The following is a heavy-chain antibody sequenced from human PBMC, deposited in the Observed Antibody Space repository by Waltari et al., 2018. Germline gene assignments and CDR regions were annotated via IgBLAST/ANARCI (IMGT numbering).Heavy chain of an antibody. CDR3: ARVEGYGDYVWFDP. CDR1: GGTFSSYT. Sequence: QVQLVQSGAEVKKPGSSVKVSCKASGGTFSSYTISWVRQAPGQGLEWMGRIIPILGIANDAQKFQGRVTITADKSTSTAYMELSSLRSEDTAVYYCARVEGYGDYVWFDPWGQGTLVTVSS. V-gene: IGHV1-69*02. J-gene: IGHJ5*02. D-gene: IGHD4-17*01. CDR2: IIPILGIA.